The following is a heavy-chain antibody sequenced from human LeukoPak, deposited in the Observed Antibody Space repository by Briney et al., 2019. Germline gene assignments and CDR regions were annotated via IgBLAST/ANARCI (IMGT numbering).Heavy chain of an antibody. J-gene: IGHJ4*02. CDR1: SVSISIYY. CDR3: AREIHNLGYCSSTSCYHDY. V-gene: IGHV4-4*07. CDR2: IHSSGST. D-gene: IGHD2-2*01. Sequence: TSETLSLTWTVSSVSISIYYWSWIRQPAGKGLEWIGRIHSSGSTNYNPSLKSRVTMSVDTSKNQFSLSLTSVTAADTAVYYCAREIHNLGYCSSTSCYHDYWGQGTLVTVSS.